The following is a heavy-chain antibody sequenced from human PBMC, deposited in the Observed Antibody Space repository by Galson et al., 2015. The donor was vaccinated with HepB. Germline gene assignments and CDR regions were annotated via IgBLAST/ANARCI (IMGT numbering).Heavy chain of an antibody. Sequence: PALVKPTQTLTLTCTFSGFSLSTSGMCVSWIRQPPGKALEWLARIDWDDDTYYNTSLKTRLTISKDTSKNQVVLTMTNMDPVDTATYYCARTRVAVTPLSYYYYGMDVWGQGTTVTVSS. V-gene: IGHV2-70*11. CDR2: IDWDDDT. CDR3: ARTRVAVTPLSYYYYGMDV. D-gene: IGHD6-19*01. J-gene: IGHJ6*02. CDR1: GFSLSTSGMC.